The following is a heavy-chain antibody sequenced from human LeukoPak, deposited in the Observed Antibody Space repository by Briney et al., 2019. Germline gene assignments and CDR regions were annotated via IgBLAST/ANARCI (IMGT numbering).Heavy chain of an antibody. Sequence: GGSPRLSCAASGFTVSSNYLSWVRQAPGKGLEWDSVIYSGGSTYYADSVKGRFTISRDNSKNTLYLQMNSLRAEDTAVYYCARFEERGVKDWGQGTLVTVSS. J-gene: IGHJ4*02. D-gene: IGHD3-10*01. CDR1: GFTVSSNY. CDR2: IYSGGST. V-gene: IGHV3-53*01. CDR3: ARFEERGVKD.